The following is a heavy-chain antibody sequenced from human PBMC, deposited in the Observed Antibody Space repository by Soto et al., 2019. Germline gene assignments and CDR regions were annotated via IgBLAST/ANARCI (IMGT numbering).Heavy chain of an antibody. CDR2: IYPGDSDT. CDR1: GYRFSNYW. Sequence: GESLKISCKGSGYRFSNYWIGWVRQMPGKSLEWMGIIYPGDSDTRYSPSVQGQVTISVDKSISTAYLQWRSLKASDTAIYYCARYPPLGSFDWISLPLFYFDNWGQGTLVTVSS. D-gene: IGHD3-9*01. CDR3: ARYPPLGSFDWISLPLFYFDN. V-gene: IGHV5-51*01. J-gene: IGHJ4*02.